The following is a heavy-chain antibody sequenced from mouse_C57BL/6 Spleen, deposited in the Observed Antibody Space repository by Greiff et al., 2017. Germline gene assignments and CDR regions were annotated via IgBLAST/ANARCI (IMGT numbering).Heavy chain of an antibody. CDR2: INPNYGTT. CDR3: ARRGSSHWYFDV. J-gene: IGHJ1*03. V-gene: IGHV1-39*01. D-gene: IGHD1-1*01. Sequence: VQLQQSGPELVKPGASVKISCKASGYSFTDYNMNWVKQSNGKSLEWIGVINPNYGTTSYNQKFKGKATLTVDKSSSTAYMQLNSLTSEDSAVYYGARRGSSHWYFDVWGTGTTVTVSS. CDR1: GYSFTDYN.